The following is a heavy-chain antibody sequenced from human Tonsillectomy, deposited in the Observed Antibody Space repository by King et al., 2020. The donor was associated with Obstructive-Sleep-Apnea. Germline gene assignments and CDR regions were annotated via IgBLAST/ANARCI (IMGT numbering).Heavy chain of an antibody. CDR2: ISYDGSSK. Sequence: VQLVESGGGVVQPGRSLRLSCAASGFTFLSYGMHWVRQAPGKGLEWVAGISYDGSSKYSADSVKGRFTISRDNSKNTLYLQMNSLRAEDAALYYCAKDFRDGYNRDWYYDLWGRGTLVTVSS. CDR1: GFTFLSYG. J-gene: IGHJ2*01. V-gene: IGHV3-30*18. CDR3: AKDFRDGYNRDWYYDL. D-gene: IGHD5-24*01.